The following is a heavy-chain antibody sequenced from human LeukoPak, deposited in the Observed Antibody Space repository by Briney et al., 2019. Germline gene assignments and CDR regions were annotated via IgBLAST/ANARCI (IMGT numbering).Heavy chain of an antibody. Sequence: PGGSLRLSCAASGFTFSSYSMNWVRQAPGKGLEWVSSISSSSSYIYYADSVKGRFTISRDNAKNSLYLQMNSLRAEDTAVYYCARDRPSQLSGIYDYVWGSYRYYFDYWGQGTLVTVSS. J-gene: IGHJ4*02. D-gene: IGHD3-16*02. CDR3: ARDRPSQLSGIYDYVWGSYRYYFDY. CDR1: GFTFSSYS. CDR2: ISSSSSYI. V-gene: IGHV3-21*01.